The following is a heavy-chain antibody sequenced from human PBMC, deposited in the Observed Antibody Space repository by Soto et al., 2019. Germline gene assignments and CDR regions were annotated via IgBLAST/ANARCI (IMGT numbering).Heavy chain of an antibody. J-gene: IGHJ4*02. D-gene: IGHD3-10*01. V-gene: IGHV5-51*01. CDR3: ARGQELTYSDY. Sequence: XESLKLSWKCSGDSFTSYLIGLVLQIPGKGLEWMGIIYPGDSDTRYSPSFQGQVSISADKSISTAYLQWSSLKASDTAMYYCARGQELTYSDYWGQGTLVTVSS. CDR1: GDSFTSYL. CDR2: IYPGDSDT.